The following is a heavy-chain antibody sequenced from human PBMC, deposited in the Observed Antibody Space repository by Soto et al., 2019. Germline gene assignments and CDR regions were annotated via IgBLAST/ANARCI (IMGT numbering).Heavy chain of an antibody. D-gene: IGHD4-17*01. CDR3: ARQIVGYGDDYRYDY. CDR1: GGSISSYY. CDR2: IYYSGST. Sequence: PSETLSLTCTVSGGSISSYYWSWIRQPPGKGLEWIGYIYYSGSTNYNPSLKSRVTISVDTSKNQFSLKLSSVTAADTAVYYCARQIVGYGDDYRYDYWGQGTLVTVSS. J-gene: IGHJ4*02. V-gene: IGHV4-59*08.